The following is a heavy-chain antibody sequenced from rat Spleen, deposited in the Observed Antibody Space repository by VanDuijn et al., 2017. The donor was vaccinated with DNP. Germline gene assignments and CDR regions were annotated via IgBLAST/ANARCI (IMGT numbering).Heavy chain of an antibody. CDR3: ARSGDAGFAY. J-gene: IGHJ3*01. V-gene: IGHV1-57*01. Sequence: QVQLQQSGAELAKPGSSVKISCKASGYPFTNSAFHWIKQTTGQALEWTGYIAPGSGNTKYNEKFNGRATLTVDKFSYTAYMQLSSMKPVATAVCYCARSGDAGFAYWGQGTLVTVSS. D-gene: IGHD4-3*01. CDR2: IAPGSGNT. CDR1: GYPFTNSA.